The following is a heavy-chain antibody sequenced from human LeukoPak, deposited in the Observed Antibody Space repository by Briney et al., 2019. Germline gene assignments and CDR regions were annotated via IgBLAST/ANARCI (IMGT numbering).Heavy chain of an antibody. CDR2: INHSGST. V-gene: IGHV4-34*01. CDR3: ARRGYSYGYAFDI. CDR1: GGSFSGYY. J-gene: IGHJ3*02. Sequence: SETQSLTCAVYGGSFSGYYWSWIRQPPGKGLEWIGEINHSGSTNYNPSLKSRVTISVDTSKNQFSLKLSSVTAADTAVYYCARRGYSYGYAFDIWGQGTMVTVSS. D-gene: IGHD5-18*01.